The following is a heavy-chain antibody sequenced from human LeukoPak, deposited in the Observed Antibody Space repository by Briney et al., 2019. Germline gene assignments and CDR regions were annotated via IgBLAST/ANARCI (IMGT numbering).Heavy chain of an antibody. V-gene: IGHV3-66*01. Sequence: GGSLRLSCVVSGFTVSSNYMSWVRQAPGKGLKWVSVIYSGGSTYHADSVKGRFTISRDNSKNILYLQMNSLRDEDTAVYYCARPGIAVAGTSGPDYYGMDVWGQGTTVTVSS. J-gene: IGHJ6*02. D-gene: IGHD6-19*01. CDR2: IYSGGST. CDR3: ARPGIAVAGTSGPDYYGMDV. CDR1: GFTVSSNY.